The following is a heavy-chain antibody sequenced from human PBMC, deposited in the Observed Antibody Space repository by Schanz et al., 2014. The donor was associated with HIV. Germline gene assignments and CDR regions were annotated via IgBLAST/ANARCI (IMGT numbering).Heavy chain of an antibody. CDR2: ISYDGSNK. V-gene: IGHV3-30*04. CDR3: AKDSTYDILAGYYKGGNWFDP. J-gene: IGHJ5*02. Sequence: QVHLVESGGGLVKPGGSLKLSCAASGFTFSDSAMQWVRQAAGKGLEWVSVISYDGSNKYYADSVKGRFTISRDNSKNALYLQMNSLRAEDTAVYYCAKDSTYDILAGYYKGGNWFDPWGQGTLVTVSS. CDR1: GFTFSDSA. D-gene: IGHD3-9*01.